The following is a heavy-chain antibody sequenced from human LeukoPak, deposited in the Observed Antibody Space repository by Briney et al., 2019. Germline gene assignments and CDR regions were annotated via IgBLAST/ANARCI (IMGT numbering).Heavy chain of an antibody. V-gene: IGHV3-30*02. CDR3: AKGNYYDNSGNFDY. CDR1: GFTFSNFG. D-gene: IGHD3-22*01. CDR2: IRYDGINK. J-gene: IGHJ4*02. Sequence: PGGSLRLSCAASGFTFSNFGMHWVRQAPGKGLEWVAFIRYDGINKYYADSVKGRFTISRDNAKNSLYLQMNSLRAEDTALYYCAKGNYYDNSGNFDYWGLGTLVTVSS.